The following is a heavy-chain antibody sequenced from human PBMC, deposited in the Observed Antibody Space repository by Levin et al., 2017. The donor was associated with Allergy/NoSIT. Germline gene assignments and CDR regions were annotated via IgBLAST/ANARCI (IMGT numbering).Heavy chain of an antibody. V-gene: IGHV4-30-4*01. CDR3: ARTGRLSSGSYYYYYYGMDV. Sequence: PSETLSLTCTVSGGSISSGDYYWSWIRQPPGKGLEWIGYIYYSGSTYYNPSLKSRVTISVDTSKNQFSLKLSSVTAADTAVYYCARTGRLSSGSYYYYYYGMDVWGQGTTVTVSS. D-gene: IGHD1-26*01. CDR1: GGSISSGDYY. J-gene: IGHJ6*02. CDR2: IYYSGST.